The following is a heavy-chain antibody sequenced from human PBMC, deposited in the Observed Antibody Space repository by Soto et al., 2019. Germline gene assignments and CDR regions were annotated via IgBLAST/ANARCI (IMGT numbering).Heavy chain of an antibody. D-gene: IGHD4-17*01. CDR2: ISYDGSNK. CDR1: GFTFSTYG. CDR3: ANNTRNYGDDYYYGMDV. J-gene: IGHJ6*02. Sequence: QVQLVESGGGVVQPGRSLRLSCAASGFTFSTYGMHWVRQAPGKGLEWVAVISYDGSNKYYADSVKGRFTISRDNSKNTLYLQMNSLRVEDTAVYYCANNTRNYGDDYYYGMDVWCQGTTVTVSS. V-gene: IGHV3-30*18.